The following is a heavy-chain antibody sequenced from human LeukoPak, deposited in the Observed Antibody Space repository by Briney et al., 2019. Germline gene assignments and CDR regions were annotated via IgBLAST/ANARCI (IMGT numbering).Heavy chain of an antibody. CDR3: VRQKKSHGNFDY. CDR1: GFTFSDHA. Sequence: GGSLRLSCAAPGFTFSDHAMHWVRQAPGKGLEWVSAVGIAADTFYPGSVKGRFTISRENAKNSLYLQMNSLRVEDTAVYYCVRQKKSHGNFDYWGQGTLVTVSS. CDR2: VGIAADT. J-gene: IGHJ4*02. V-gene: IGHV3-13*01. D-gene: IGHD1-26*01.